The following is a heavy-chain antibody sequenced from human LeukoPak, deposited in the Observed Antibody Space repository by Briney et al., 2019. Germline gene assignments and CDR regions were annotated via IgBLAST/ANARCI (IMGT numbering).Heavy chain of an antibody. V-gene: IGHV3-23*01. Sequence: PGGSLRLSCAASGFTFSSDAMSWVRQAPGKGLEWVSAISGSGGSTYYADSVKGRFTISRDNSKNTLYLQMNSLRAEDTAVYYCARGWIQLWLRGDYFDYRGQGTLVTVSS. J-gene: IGHJ4*02. CDR3: ARGWIQLWLRGDYFDY. CDR1: GFTFSSDA. D-gene: IGHD5-18*01. CDR2: ISGSGGST.